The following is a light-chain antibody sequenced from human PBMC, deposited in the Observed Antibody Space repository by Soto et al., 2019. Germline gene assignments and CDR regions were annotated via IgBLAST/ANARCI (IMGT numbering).Light chain of an antibody. CDR1: NSNIGKNY. V-gene: IGLV1-51*01. CDR3: GTWDSSLSGGV. J-gene: IGLJ3*02. CDR2: DND. Sequence: QSVLTQPPSVSAAPGQTVTIFCSGSNSNIGKNYVSWYQQFPGTAPKLLIYDNDKRPSGIPDRFSGSKSGTSATLGITGLQTGDEADYYCGTWDSSLSGGVFGGGTKLTVL.